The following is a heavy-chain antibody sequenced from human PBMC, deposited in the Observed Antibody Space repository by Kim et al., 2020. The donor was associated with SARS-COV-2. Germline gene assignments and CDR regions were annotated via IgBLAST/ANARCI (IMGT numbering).Heavy chain of an antibody. D-gene: IGHD3-3*01. CDR1: GFTFSSYE. J-gene: IGHJ4*02. Sequence: GGSLRLSCAASGFTFSSYEMNWVRQAPGKGLEWVSYISSSGSTIYYADSVKGRFTISRDNAKNSLYLQMNSLRAEDTAVYYCARGGRFLEWVQPPPVWGQGTLVTVSS. V-gene: IGHV3-48*03. CDR3: ARGGRFLEWVQPPPV. CDR2: ISSSGSTI.